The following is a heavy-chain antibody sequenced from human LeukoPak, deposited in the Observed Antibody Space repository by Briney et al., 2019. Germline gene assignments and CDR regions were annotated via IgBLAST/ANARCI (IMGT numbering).Heavy chain of an antibody. V-gene: IGHV3-23*01. D-gene: IGHD2-2*01. CDR2: ISGDGGRI. CDR3: AKVNWCSASCADA. CDR1: GFTFSNYS. J-gene: IGHJ4*02. Sequence: GGSLRLSCAASGFTFSNYSMNWVRQAPGKGLEWVSGISGDGGRIYYAGSVKGRFTISRDNSKNTLSLQMNSLRAEDTAVYYCAKVNWCSASCADAWGQGTLVTVSS.